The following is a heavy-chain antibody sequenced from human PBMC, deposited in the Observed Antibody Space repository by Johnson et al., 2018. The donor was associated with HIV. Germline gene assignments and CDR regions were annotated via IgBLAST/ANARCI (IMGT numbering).Heavy chain of an antibody. CDR3: TRGESAYYESSGYYSDDAFDI. CDR2: ISYDGSNK. V-gene: IGHV3-30*03. D-gene: IGHD3-22*01. CDR1: GFTVSTNY. J-gene: IGHJ3*02. Sequence: QVQLVESGGGLIQPGGSLRLSCAASGFTVSTNYMSWVRQAPGKGLEWVAVISYDGSNKYYADSVKGRFTISRDNSKNTLYLQMNSLSAEDTALYYCTRGESAYYESSGYYSDDAFDIWGQGTMVTVSS.